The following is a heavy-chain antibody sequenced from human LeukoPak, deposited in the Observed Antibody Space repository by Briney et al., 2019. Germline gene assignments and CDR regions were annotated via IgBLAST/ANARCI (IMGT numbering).Heavy chain of an antibody. CDR2: INHSGST. J-gene: IGHJ6*02. CDR1: GGSFGGYY. Sequence: SETLSLTCAVYGGSFGGYYWSWIRQPPGKGLEWIGEINHSGSTNYNPSLKSRVTISVDTSKNQFSLKLSSVTAADTAVYYCARHSTYYDFWSGYYTHGMDVWGQGTTVTVSS. D-gene: IGHD3-3*01. CDR3: ARHSTYYDFWSGYYTHGMDV. V-gene: IGHV4-34*01.